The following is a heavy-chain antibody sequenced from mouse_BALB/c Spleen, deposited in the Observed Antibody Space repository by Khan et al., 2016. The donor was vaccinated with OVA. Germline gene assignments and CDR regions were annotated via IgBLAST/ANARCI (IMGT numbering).Heavy chain of an antibody. D-gene: IGHD2-4*01. CDR3: ARSYDYDVGGFAY. J-gene: IGHJ3*01. CDR2: IWTGGIT. CDR1: GFSLSNYG. Sequence: QVQLKESGPGLVAPSQSLSITCTVSGFSLSNYGVHWVRQPPGKGLEWLGVIWTGGITNYNSALMSRLSISKDNSKSQVFLKMNRLQTDDTAIYYCARSYDYDVGGFAYWGQGTLGNVSA. V-gene: IGHV2-9*02.